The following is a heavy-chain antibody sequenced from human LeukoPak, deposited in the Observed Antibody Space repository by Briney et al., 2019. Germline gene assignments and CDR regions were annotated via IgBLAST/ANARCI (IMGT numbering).Heavy chain of an antibody. V-gene: IGHV4-38-2*01. CDR3: ARHYFFWSGSKWFDP. CDR2: IYHSGST. CDR1: GYSISSGYY. Sequence: PSETLSLTCAVSGYSISSGYYWGWIRQPPGKALEWIGSIYHSGSTYYNPSLKSRVTISVDTSKNQFSLKLSSVTAADTAVYYCARHYFFWSGSKWFDPWGQGTLVTVSS. D-gene: IGHD3-3*01. J-gene: IGHJ5*02.